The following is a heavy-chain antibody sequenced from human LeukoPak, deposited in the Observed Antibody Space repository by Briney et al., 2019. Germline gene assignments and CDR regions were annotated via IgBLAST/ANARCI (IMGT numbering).Heavy chain of an antibody. D-gene: IGHD3-10*01. CDR3: AKDQPIYGSGSYGAFDI. V-gene: IGHV3-23*01. CDR1: GFTFSSYA. Sequence: GGSLRLSCAASGFTFSSYAMSWVRQAPGKGLEWVSAISGSGGSTYYADSVKGRFTISRDNSKNTLYLQMNSLRAEDTAVYYCAKDQPIYGSGSYGAFDIWGQGTMVTVSS. J-gene: IGHJ3*02. CDR2: ISGSGGST.